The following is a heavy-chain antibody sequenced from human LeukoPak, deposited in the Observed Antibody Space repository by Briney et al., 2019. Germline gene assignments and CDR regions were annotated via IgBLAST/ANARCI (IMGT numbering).Heavy chain of an antibody. Sequence: PGGSLRLSCAASGFTFDDYGMSWVRQAPGKGLEWVSGINWNGGSTGYADSVKGRFTISRDNARNSLYLQMNNLRGEDTAIYYCARDAGNSGYGCDLWGQGTLVTVSS. V-gene: IGHV3-20*04. J-gene: IGHJ5*02. D-gene: IGHD5-12*01. CDR3: ARDAGNSGYGCDL. CDR2: INWNGGST. CDR1: GFTFDDYG.